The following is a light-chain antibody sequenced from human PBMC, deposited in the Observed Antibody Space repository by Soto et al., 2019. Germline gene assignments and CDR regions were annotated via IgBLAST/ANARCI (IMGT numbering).Light chain of an antibody. CDR2: DAS. Sequence: DIQMTQSPSTLSASVGDRVTITCRASRSISDWLAWYQQKPGKAPELLIFDASSLKSGVPSRFSGSGSGTEYPLTISRLQPDDVATYYCLQYSSHSWTFGQGTKVDI. V-gene: IGKV1-5*01. CDR1: RSISDW. J-gene: IGKJ1*01. CDR3: LQYSSHSWT.